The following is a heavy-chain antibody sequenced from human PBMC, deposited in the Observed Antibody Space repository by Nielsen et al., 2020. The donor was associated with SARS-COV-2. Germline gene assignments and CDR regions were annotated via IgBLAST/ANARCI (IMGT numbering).Heavy chain of an antibody. J-gene: IGHJ4*02. CDR1: GFTFRTYA. CDR3: AREWEDYDSSGFDY. D-gene: IGHD3-22*01. V-gene: IGHV3-30-3*01. Sequence: LSLTCAASGFTFRTYAMHWVRQAPGKGLEWVAIISFDGTTKYNEDSVKGRFTISRDNSKNTLYLQMKSLRAEDTTVYYCAREWEDYDSSGFDYWGQGTLVTVSS. CDR2: ISFDGTTK.